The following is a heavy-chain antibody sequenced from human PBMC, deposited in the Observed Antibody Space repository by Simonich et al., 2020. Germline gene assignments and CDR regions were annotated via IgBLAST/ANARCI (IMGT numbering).Heavy chain of an antibody. J-gene: IGHJ4*02. Sequence: QVQLVQSGAEVKKPGASVKVSCKASGYTFTGYYMHWVRQAPGQGLEWMGWINPNSGGNNYAQKFQGRVTMPRDTSISTAYMELSRLRSDDTAVYYCASSKLATIDYWGQGTLVTVSS. CDR1: GYTFTGYY. CDR2: INPNSGGN. CDR3: ASSKLATIDY. V-gene: IGHV1-2*02. D-gene: IGHD5-12*01.